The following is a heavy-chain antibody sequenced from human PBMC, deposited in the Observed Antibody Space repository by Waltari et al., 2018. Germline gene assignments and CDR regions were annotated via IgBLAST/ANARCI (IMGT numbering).Heavy chain of an antibody. Sequence: VQLVESGGGVVQPGRSLRLSCAASGFTFSSYGMHWVRQAPGKGLEWVAGIWYDGSNKYYADAVKGRFTISRDNSKNTLYLQMNSLRAEDTAVYYCARGSITMVPDGGFDYWGQGTLVTVSS. CDR1: GFTFSSYG. CDR3: ARGSITMVPDGGFDY. V-gene: IGHV3-33*01. CDR2: IWYDGSNK. J-gene: IGHJ4*02. D-gene: IGHD3-10*01.